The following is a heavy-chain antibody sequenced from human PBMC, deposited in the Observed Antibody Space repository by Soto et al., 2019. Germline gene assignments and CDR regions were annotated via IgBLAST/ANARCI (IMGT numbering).Heavy chain of an antibody. Sequence: PGGSLRLSCAASGFTFSSYGMHWVRQAPGKGLEWVAVIWYDGSNKYYADSVKGRFTISRDNSKNTLYLQMNSLRAEDTAVYYCARVQGVAVADPEYIHHRGPSILVTRSS. V-gene: IGHV3-33*01. CDR3: ARVQGVAVADPEYIHH. J-gene: IGHJ1*01. CDR2: IWYDGSNK. CDR1: GFTFSSYG. D-gene: IGHD6-19*01.